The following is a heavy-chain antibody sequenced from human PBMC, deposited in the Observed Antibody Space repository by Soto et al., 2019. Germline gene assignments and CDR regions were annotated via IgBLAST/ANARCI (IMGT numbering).Heavy chain of an antibody. CDR3: ANEVDVAFSSLQYGMDV. CDR2: TSYDGTYK. J-gene: IGHJ6*02. CDR1: GFTFNNFA. D-gene: IGHD5-12*01. Sequence: GGSLRLSCAASGFTFNNFAMHWVRQAPGKGLEWVAFTSYDGTYKYYADSVRGRFTVYRDNSKSTLFLQMNSLKFEDTAVYVCANEVDVAFSSLQYGMDVWGQGTTVTVSS. V-gene: IGHV3-30*14.